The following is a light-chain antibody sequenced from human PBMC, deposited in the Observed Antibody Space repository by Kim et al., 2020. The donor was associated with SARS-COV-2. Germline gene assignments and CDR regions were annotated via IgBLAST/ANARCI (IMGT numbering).Light chain of an antibody. Sequence: GQSITSSCTGTSTDVGGYDYVSWYQQYPGKAPTLMIYDVTKRPSGVSNRFSGSKSGNTASLTISGLQAADEADYYCSSYSSSFIILFGGGTQLTVL. V-gene: IGLV2-14*04. J-gene: IGLJ2*01. CDR3: SSYSSSFIIL. CDR2: DVT. CDR1: STDVGGYDY.